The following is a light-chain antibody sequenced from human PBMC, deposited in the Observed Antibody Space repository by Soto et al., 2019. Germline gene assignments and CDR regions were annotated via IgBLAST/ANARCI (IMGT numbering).Light chain of an antibody. CDR3: QQSYSTPT. CDR2: AAS. Sequence: DIQMTQSPSSLSASVGDRVTITCRASQSISIYLNWYQQKPGKAPVLLIYAASNLQSGVPSRFGGSGSGTDFTLTISSLQPEDFANYYCQQSYSTPTFGGGTKVDIK. CDR1: QSISIY. V-gene: IGKV1-39*01. J-gene: IGKJ4*01.